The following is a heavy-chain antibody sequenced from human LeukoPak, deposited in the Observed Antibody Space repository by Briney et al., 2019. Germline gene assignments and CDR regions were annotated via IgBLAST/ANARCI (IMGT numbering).Heavy chain of an antibody. CDR1: GYTFTSYG. J-gene: IGHJ6*03. V-gene: IGHV1-18*01. CDR3: ARCGRSGWYGDYCYMDV. D-gene: IGHD6-19*01. CDR2: ISAYNGNT. Sequence: ASVKVSCKASGYTFTSYGISWVRQAPGQGLEWMGWISAYNGNTNYAQNLQGRVTMTTDTSTRTAYMEVRSLRSDDTAVYYCARCGRSGWYGDYCYMDVWGKGTTGTVSS.